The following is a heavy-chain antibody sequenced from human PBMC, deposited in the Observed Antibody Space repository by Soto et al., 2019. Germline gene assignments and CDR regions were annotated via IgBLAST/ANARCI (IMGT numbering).Heavy chain of an antibody. Sequence: QVQLVQSGAEVKKPGASVKVSCKASGYTFTSYGISWVRQAPGQVLEWMGWISAYNGKTNYAQKLQGRVTMTTDTSTSTAYMELRSLRSDDTAVYYCARADCSSTSCYSPDAFDIWGQGTMVTVSS. CDR1: GYTFTSYG. V-gene: IGHV1-18*01. CDR3: ARADCSSTSCYSPDAFDI. J-gene: IGHJ3*02. D-gene: IGHD2-2*01. CDR2: ISAYNGKT.